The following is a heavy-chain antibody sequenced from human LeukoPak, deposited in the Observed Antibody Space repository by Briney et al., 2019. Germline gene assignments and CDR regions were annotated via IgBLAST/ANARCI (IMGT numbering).Heavy chain of an antibody. D-gene: IGHD5-18*01. Sequence: GRSLRLSCAASGFTFSSYGMHWVRQAPGKGLEWVAVIWYDGSNKYYADSVKGRFTISRDNSKNTLCLQMNSLRAEDTAVYYCARGRGHKNYYYYGMDVWGQGTTVTVSS. V-gene: IGHV3-33*01. CDR1: GFTFSSYG. J-gene: IGHJ6*02. CDR3: ARGRGHKNYYYYGMDV. CDR2: IWYDGSNK.